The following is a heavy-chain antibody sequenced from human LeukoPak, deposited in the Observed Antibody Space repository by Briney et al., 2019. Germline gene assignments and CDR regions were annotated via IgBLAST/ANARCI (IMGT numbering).Heavy chain of an antibody. J-gene: IGHJ4*02. CDR3: AKDRGAVAGYFDY. CDR1: GFTFDHYS. Sequence: GRSLRLSCVASGFTFDHYSMHWVRQAPGKGLEWVSGISFNSGNTGYADSVKGRFTISRDDARNSLYLQMNSLRPEDTALYYCAKDRGAVAGYFDYWGQGVLVTVSS. D-gene: IGHD6-19*01. CDR2: ISFNSGNT. V-gene: IGHV3-9*01.